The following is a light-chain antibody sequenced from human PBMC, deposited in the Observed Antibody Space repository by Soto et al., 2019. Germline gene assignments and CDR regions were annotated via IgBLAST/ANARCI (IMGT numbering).Light chain of an antibody. Sequence: QSALTQPASVSGSPGQSITISCTGTSSDVGSYNLVSWYQQHPGKAPKLMIYEVSKRPSGVSNRFSGSKSGNTASLTISGLQAEDEADYYCCSYAGSSTLVVFGTGTKVTAL. CDR1: SSDVGSYNL. V-gene: IGLV2-23*02. CDR2: EVS. CDR3: CSYAGSSTLVV. J-gene: IGLJ1*01.